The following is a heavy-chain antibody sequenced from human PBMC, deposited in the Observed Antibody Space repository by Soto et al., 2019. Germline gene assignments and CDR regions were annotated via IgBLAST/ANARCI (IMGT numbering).Heavy chain of an antibody. CDR2: IYYSGST. Sequence: SQTLSLTCTVSGGSISSYYWSWIRQPPGKGLEWIGYIYYSGSTNYNPSLKSRVTISVDTSKNHFSLKMSSVTAADTAVYYCARGIRNFCMMYQPPSYTHFRDQAALVT. J-gene: IGHJ4*02. V-gene: IGHV4-59*01. CDR3: ARGIRNFCMMYQPPSYTHF. CDR1: GGSISSYY. D-gene: IGHD2-2*02.